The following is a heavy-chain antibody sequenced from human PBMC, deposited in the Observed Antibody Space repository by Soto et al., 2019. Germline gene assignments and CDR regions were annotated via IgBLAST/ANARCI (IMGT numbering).Heavy chain of an antibody. CDR2: IIPIFGTA. CDR3: ARVPSEQWLPPPATYYYYGMDV. J-gene: IGHJ6*02. CDR1: GGTFSSYA. V-gene: IGHV1-69*13. Sequence: SVKVSCKASGGTFSSYAISWVRQAPGQGLEWMGGIIPIFGTANYAQKFQGRVTITADESTSTAYMELSSLRSEDTAVYYCARVPSEQWLPPPATYYYYGMDVWGQGTTVTVSS. D-gene: IGHD6-19*01.